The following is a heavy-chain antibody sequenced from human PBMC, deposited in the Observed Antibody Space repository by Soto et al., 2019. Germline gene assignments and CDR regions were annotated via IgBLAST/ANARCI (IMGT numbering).Heavy chain of an antibody. CDR1: GFTFSSYA. Sequence: QVQLVESGGGVLQPGRSLRLSCVASGFTFSSYAIHWVRQAPGMGLEWVAAISYDGSGKYYADSLKGRFTISRDNSKNTLYLQMNSLRVEHTAVYYCARDARIGTDWYFDLWGRGTLVTVSS. J-gene: IGHJ2*01. V-gene: IGHV3-30-3*01. CDR2: ISYDGSGK. D-gene: IGHD1-26*01. CDR3: ARDARIGTDWYFDL.